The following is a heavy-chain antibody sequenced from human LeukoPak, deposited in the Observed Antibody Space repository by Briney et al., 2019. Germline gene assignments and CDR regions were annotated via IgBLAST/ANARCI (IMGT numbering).Heavy chain of an antibody. CDR1: GLTFSDAW. V-gene: IGHV3-15*01. Sequence: GGSLRLSCAVSGLTFSDAWMTWVRQAPGKGLEWVGRILGKGSGGTTEYAAPVQGRFPISRDDSKDTVYMEMNSLKTEDTAVYYCSWIRGALGFYFMDVWGKGTTVTISS. D-gene: IGHD3-10*01. CDR3: SWIRGALGFYFMDV. J-gene: IGHJ6*03. CDR2: ILGKGSGGTT.